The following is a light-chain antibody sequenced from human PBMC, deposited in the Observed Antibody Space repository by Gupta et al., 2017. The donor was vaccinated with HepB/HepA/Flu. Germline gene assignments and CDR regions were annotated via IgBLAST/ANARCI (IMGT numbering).Light chain of an antibody. V-gene: IGKV1-5*03. CDR2: KAS. CDR1: QSISSW. Sequence: TQTAQSASTMSASVGDRVTITCRASQSISSWLAWYQQKPGKAPKLLIYKASSLESGVPSRFSGSGSGTEFTLTISSLQPDDFATYYCQQYNSYSWTFGQGTKVEIK. J-gene: IGKJ1*01. CDR3: QQYNSYSWT.